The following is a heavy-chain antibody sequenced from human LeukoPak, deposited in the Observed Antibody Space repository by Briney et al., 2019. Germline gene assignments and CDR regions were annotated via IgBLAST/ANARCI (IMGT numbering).Heavy chain of an antibody. CDR2: INPNSGGT. CDR3: ARDLRRYYDFWSGNDY. CDR1: GYTFTGYY. D-gene: IGHD3-3*01. Sequence: ASVKVSCKASGYTFTGYYMHWVRQAPGQGLEWMGRINPNSGGTNYAQKFQGRVTMTRDTSISTAYMELSRLRSDDTAVYHCARDLRRYYDFWSGNDYWGQGTLVTVSS. J-gene: IGHJ4*02. V-gene: IGHV1-2*06.